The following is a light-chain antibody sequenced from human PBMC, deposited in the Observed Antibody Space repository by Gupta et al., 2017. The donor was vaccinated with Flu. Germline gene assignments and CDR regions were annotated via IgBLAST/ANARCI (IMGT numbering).Light chain of an antibody. Sequence: PSSAPGEAAIPTSRRSQNGNSTLLNWYQHKPGKAPKLLIYGASSRATGIPARFSGSGSGTDFTLTIRRLEPEDFAMYYCQQYCIKVHTFGQGTKLEIK. CDR2: GAS. CDR3: QQYCIKVHT. J-gene: IGKJ2*01. V-gene: IGKV3-20*01. CDR1: QNGNSTL.